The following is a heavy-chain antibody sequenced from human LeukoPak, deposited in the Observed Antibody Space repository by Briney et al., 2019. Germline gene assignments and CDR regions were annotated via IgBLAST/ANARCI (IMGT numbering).Heavy chain of an antibody. CDR2: INADGSSA. V-gene: IGHV3-74*01. Sequence: PGGSLRLSCAASGFTFSSYAMSWVRQAPGKGLVWVSRINADGSSASYADSVKGRFTISRDNATNTLYLQMNSLRAEDTAMYYCARDYGRSRDYGMDVWGQGTTVTVSS. D-gene: IGHD3-10*01. CDR1: GFTFSSYA. CDR3: ARDYGRSRDYGMDV. J-gene: IGHJ6*02.